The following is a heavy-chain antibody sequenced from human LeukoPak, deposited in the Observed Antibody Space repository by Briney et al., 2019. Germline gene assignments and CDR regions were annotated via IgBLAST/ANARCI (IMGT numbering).Heavy chain of an antibody. CDR2: INPNTGGT. V-gene: IGHV1-2*06. CDR3: ARLGHCDGDCTSTDYWYFDL. Sequence: ASVKVSCKASGYTFTAYNMRWVRQAPGQGLEWMGRINPNTGGTNYALKFRGRVSMTRDTSIRTVYMELTSLRSDDTAVYYCARLGHCDGDCTSTDYWYFDLWGRGTLVAVSS. J-gene: IGHJ2*01. CDR1: GYTFTAYN. D-gene: IGHD2-21*02.